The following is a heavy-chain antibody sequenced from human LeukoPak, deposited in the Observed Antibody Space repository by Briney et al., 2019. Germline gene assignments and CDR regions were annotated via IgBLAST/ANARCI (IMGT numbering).Heavy chain of an antibody. V-gene: IGHV3-7*01. J-gene: IGHJ4*02. CDR1: GFTFSSYW. CDR3: AREIVGAIKSYFDY. CDR2: IRQDGGLK. D-gene: IGHD1-26*01. Sequence: PGGSLRLSCTASGFTFSSYWMSWVRQAPGKRLEWVANIRQDGGLKHYVDSVKGRFTISRDNAENSLYLQMNSLRAEDTAVYYCAREIVGAIKSYFDYWGQGTLVTASS.